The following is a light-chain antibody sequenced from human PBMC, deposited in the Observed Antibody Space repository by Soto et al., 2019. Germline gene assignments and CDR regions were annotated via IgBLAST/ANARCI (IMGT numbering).Light chain of an antibody. CDR3: QQCGSSPRT. CDR2: GAS. CDR1: QSVSSSY. Sequence: EIALTQSPGTLSLSPGERATLSCRASQSVSSSYLAWYQQKPGQAPRLLIYGASSRATGIPDRFSGSGSGTDFTLTISRLEPEDFAVYYCQQCGSSPRTFGQGTKVDIK. V-gene: IGKV3-20*01. J-gene: IGKJ1*01.